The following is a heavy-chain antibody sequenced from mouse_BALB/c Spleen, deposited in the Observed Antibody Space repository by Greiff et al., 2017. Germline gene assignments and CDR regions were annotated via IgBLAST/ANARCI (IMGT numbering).Heavy chain of an antibody. J-gene: IGHJ2*01. Sequence: VQLQQSGTVLARPGASVKLSCKASGYSFTSYWMHWVKQRPGQGLEWIGAIYPGNSDTSYNQKFKGKAKLTAVTSASTAYMELSSLTNEDSAVYYCTRPAYYRYDGPTYYYFDYWGQGTTLTVSS. CDR2: IYPGNSDT. D-gene: IGHD2-14*01. V-gene: IGHV1-5*01. CDR3: TRPAYYRYDGPTYYYFDY. CDR1: GYSFTSYW.